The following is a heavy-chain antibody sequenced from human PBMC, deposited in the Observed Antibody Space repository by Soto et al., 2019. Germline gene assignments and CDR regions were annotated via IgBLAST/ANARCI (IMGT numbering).Heavy chain of an antibody. V-gene: IGHV3-23*04. CDR1: GFTFNDYA. J-gene: IGHJ4*02. CDR3: AKAFCDAATCFPRGS. CDR2: ISNRGSSA. Sequence: DVHLVQSGGGLVQPGESLSLSCVASGFTFNDYAMHWVRQTPGKGLEWVAAISNRGSSAYYADSVKGRFTISRDKSTKTPSLPMHPLRVGDTAVYFFAKAFCDAATCFPRGSWGQGTPVGVSP. D-gene: IGHD2-21*01.